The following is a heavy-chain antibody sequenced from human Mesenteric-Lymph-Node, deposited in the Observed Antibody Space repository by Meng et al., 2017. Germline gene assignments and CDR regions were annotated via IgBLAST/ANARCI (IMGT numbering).Heavy chain of an antibody. V-gene: IGHV3-53*01. Sequence: GESLKISCAASGFTFTDHWMHWVRQAPGRGLQWVSLIYSGGSTYYPDSVKGRFTISRDNSKNTLYLQMNDLRAEDTAVYYCARAAVAGSGWYPLDYWGQGTLVTVSS. D-gene: IGHD6-19*01. J-gene: IGHJ4*02. CDR2: IYSGGST. CDR3: ARAAVAGSGWYPLDY. CDR1: GFTFTDHW.